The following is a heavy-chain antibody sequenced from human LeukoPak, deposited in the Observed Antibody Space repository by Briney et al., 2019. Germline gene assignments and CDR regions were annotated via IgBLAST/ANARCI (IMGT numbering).Heavy chain of an antibody. CDR3: AKDIFNSVQGGDAFDI. Sequence: PGGSLRLSCAASGFTFSTCTMNWVRQAPGKGLEWVSFISSSGRYIYYAESMRGRFTISRDNANNSLYLQMNSLRAEDTALYYCAKDIFNSVQGGDAFDIWGQGTMVTVSS. J-gene: IGHJ3*02. CDR1: GFTFSTCT. D-gene: IGHD3-3*01. CDR2: ISSSGRYI. V-gene: IGHV3-21*04.